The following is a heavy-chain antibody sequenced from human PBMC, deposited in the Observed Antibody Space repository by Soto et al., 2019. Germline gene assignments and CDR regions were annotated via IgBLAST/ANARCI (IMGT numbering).Heavy chain of an antibody. CDR1: GFTFSSYA. D-gene: IGHD6-19*01. V-gene: IGHV3-64D*06. Sequence: GSLRLSCSASGFTFSSYAMHWVRQAPGKGLEYVSAISSNGGSTYYADSVKGRFTISRDNSKNTLYLQMSSLRAEDTAVYYCVKSDEGSSGWYGYYYYGMDVWGQGTTVTVSS. CDR3: VKSDEGSSGWYGYYYYGMDV. J-gene: IGHJ6*02. CDR2: ISSNGGST.